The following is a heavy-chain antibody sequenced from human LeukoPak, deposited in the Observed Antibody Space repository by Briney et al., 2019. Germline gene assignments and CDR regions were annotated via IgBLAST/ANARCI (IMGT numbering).Heavy chain of an antibody. CDR1: GYTFTSYG. CDR2: ISAYNGNT. V-gene: IGHV1-18*01. J-gene: IGHJ3*02. CDR3: ARDRRADRHAFDI. D-gene: IGHD1-14*01. Sequence: GASVKVSCKASGYTFTSYGISWVRRAPGQGLEWMGWISAYNGNTNYAQKLQGRVTMATDTSTSTAYMELRSLRSDDTAVYYCARDRRADRHAFDIWGQGTMVTVSS.